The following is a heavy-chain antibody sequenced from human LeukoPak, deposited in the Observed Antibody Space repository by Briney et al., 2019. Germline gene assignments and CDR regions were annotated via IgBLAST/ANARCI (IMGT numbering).Heavy chain of an antibody. D-gene: IGHD3-22*01. CDR3: ARAQGAMIVH. V-gene: IGHV4-39*01. Sequence: SETLSLTCTVSGDSIRSSSYYWGWIRQPPGKGLEWIGSIYYSGITYDNPSLKSRVTISVDTSKNQFSLQLNSVTPEDTAVYYCARAQGAMIVHWGQGTLVTVSS. CDR2: IYYSGIT. J-gene: IGHJ4*02. CDR1: GDSIRSSSYY.